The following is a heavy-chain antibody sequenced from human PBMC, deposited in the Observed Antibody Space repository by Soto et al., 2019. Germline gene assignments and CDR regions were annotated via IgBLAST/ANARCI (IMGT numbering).Heavy chain of an antibody. Sequence: QVQLVQSGAEVKKPGSSVKVSCKASGGTFSSYAISWVRQAPGQGLEWMGGIIPIFGTANYAKKFQGRVTITADESTSTDYMELSSLRSEDTAVYYCARDGGYYDSSGYPQFDYWGQGTLVTVSS. CDR3: ARDGGYYDSSGYPQFDY. J-gene: IGHJ4*02. CDR2: IIPIFGTA. CDR1: GGTFSSYA. V-gene: IGHV1-69*01. D-gene: IGHD3-22*01.